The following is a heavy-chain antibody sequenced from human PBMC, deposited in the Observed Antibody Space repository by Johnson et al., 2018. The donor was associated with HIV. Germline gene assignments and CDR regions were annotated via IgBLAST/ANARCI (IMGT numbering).Heavy chain of an antibody. J-gene: IGHJ3*02. Sequence: VQLVESGGGLVQPGGSLRLSCAASGFDFSSSWMHWVRQAPGKGLVWVSRIRNDVSVTTYADSVKGRFFISSDNSKNALYLQMNGLRAEDTAVYYCTRGLDYYDSTGFRSASFDIWGQGTMVIVSP. CDR3: TRGLDYYDSTGFRSASFDI. D-gene: IGHD3-22*01. CDR2: IRNDVSVT. V-gene: IGHV3-74*02. CDR1: GFDFSSSW.